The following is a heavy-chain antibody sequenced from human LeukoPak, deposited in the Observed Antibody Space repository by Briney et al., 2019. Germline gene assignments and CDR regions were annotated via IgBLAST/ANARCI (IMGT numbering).Heavy chain of an antibody. V-gene: IGHV3-9*01. D-gene: IGHD4-17*01. CDR3: AKDFTVTTEFLFDY. J-gene: IGHJ4*02. Sequence: GGSLRLSCAASGFTFDDYAMHWVRQAPGKGLEWVSGISWNSGSIGYADSVKGRFTISRDNAKNSLYLQMNSLRAEDTALYYCAKDFTVTTEFLFDYWGQGTLVTVSS. CDR1: GFTFDDYA. CDR2: ISWNSGSI.